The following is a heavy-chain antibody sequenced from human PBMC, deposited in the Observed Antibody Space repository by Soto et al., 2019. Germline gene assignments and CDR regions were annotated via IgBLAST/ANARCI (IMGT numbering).Heavy chain of an antibody. CDR2: IYWDDDK. V-gene: IGHV2-5*02. CDR3: AHRQEGWFGELLSPPQNWFDP. CDR1: GFSLSTSGVG. D-gene: IGHD3-10*01. Sequence: SGPTLVNPTQTLTLTCTFSGFSLSTSGVGVGWIRQPPGKALEWLALIYWDDDKRYSPSLKSRLTITKDTSKNQVVLTMTNMDPVDTATYYCAHRQEGWFGELLSPPQNWFDPWGQGTLVTVSS. J-gene: IGHJ5*02.